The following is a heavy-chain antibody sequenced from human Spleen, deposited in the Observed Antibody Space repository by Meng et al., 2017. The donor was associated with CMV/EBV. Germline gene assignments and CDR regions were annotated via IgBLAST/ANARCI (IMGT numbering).Heavy chain of an antibody. D-gene: IGHD3-22*01. V-gene: IGHV3-21*01. CDR3: AREGSGGDYYDSSGYSPDDAFDI. CDR2: ISVTSTYI. J-gene: IGHJ3*02. CDR1: GFTFSNYA. Sequence: GGSLRLSCAASGFTFSNYAMSWVRQAPGKGLEWVSSISVTSTYIYYADSVKGRFTISRDNAKNSLYLQMNSLRAEDTAVYYCAREGSGGDYYDSSGYSPDDAFDIWGQGTMVTVSS.